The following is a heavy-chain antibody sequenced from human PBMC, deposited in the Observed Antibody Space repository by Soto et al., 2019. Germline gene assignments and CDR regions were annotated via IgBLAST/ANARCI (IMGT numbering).Heavy chain of an antibody. D-gene: IGHD1-1*01. V-gene: IGHV3-21*01. Sequence: VQLVEFGGGLVQPGGSLRLSCAASGFTFSSYSMNWVRQAPGKGLEWVSSISSSSSYIYYADSVKGRFTISRDNAKNSLYLQMNSLRAEGTAVYYCARDWTPESGWFDPWGQGTLVTVSS. J-gene: IGHJ5*02. CDR2: ISSSSSYI. CDR1: GFTFSSYS. CDR3: ARDWTPESGWFDP.